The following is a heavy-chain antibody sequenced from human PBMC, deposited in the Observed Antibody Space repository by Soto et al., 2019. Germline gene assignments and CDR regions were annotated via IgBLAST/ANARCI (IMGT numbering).Heavy chain of an antibody. CDR3: ARESNDYGDYVPFDY. J-gene: IGHJ4*02. CDR2: IYTSGST. V-gene: IGHV4-4*07. D-gene: IGHD4-17*01. CDR1: GGSISSYY. Sequence: PSETLSLTCTVSGGSISSYYCSWIRQPAGKGLEWIGRIYTSGSTNYNPSLKSRVTMSVDTSKNQFSLKLSSVTAADTDVYYCARESNDYGDYVPFDYWGQGTLVTVSS.